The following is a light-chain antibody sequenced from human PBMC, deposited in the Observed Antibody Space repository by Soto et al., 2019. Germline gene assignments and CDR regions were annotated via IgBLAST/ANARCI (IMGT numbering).Light chain of an antibody. CDR2: DAS. CDR3: QQYNSYPT. V-gene: IGKV1-17*01. Sequence: RRPQSPASLSTDVGDRVAIPYRASQGIRNDLGWYQQKPGKAPKLLIYDASSLESGVPSRFSGSGSGTEFTLTISSLQPDDFATYYCQQYNSYPTSGQGTKVDIK. CDR1: QGIRND. J-gene: IGKJ1*01.